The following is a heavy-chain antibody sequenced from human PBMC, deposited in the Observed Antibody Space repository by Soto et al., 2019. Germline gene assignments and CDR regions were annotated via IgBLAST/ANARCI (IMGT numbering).Heavy chain of an antibody. CDR1: GVSISSDGYS. CDR3: ARDKITGLFDY. CDR2: IYQSGST. V-gene: IGHV4-30-2*01. J-gene: IGHJ4*02. D-gene: IGHD2-8*02. Sequence: SETLSLTCAVSGVSISSDGYSWSWIRQPPGKGLEWIGFIYQSGSTYYNPSLKSRGTMSVDRSKNQFSLKLTSVTAADTAVYYCARDKITGLFDYWGQGTLVTVSS.